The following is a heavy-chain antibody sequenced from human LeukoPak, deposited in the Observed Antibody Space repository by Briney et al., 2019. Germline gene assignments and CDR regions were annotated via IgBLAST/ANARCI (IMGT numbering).Heavy chain of an antibody. CDR2: ISSSSSYI. D-gene: IGHD3-3*01. CDR1: GFTFSSYS. J-gene: IGHJ4*02. CDR3: ARGXGYYXXWXGHISEDY. Sequence: PGGSLRLSCAASGFTFSSYSMNWVRQAPGKGLEWVSSISSSSSYIYYADSVKGRFTISRDNAKNSLYLQMNSLRAEDTAVYYXARGXGYYXXWXGHISEDYWGQGTLVTVSS. V-gene: IGHV3-21*01.